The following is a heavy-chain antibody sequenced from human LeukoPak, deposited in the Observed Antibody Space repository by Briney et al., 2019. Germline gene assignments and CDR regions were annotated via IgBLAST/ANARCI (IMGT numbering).Heavy chain of an antibody. V-gene: IGHV4-30-4*01. CDR3: ARHYYDSSGYGGWFDP. CDR1: GGSISSGDYY. Sequence: SQTLSLTCTVSGGSISSGDYYWSWIRQPPGKGLEWIGYIYYSGSTYYNPSLKSRVTISVDTSKNQFSLKLSSVTAADTAVYYCARHYYDSSGYGGWFDPWGQGTLVTVSS. D-gene: IGHD3-22*01. CDR2: IYYSGST. J-gene: IGHJ5*02.